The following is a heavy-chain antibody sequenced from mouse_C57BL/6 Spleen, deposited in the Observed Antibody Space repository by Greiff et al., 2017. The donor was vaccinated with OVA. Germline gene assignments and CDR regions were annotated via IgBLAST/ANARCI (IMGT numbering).Heavy chain of an antibody. J-gene: IGHJ4*01. Sequence: QVQLKQPGAELVKPGASVKLSCKASGYTFTSYWMHWVKQRPGQGLEWIGMIHPNSGSTNYNEKFKSKATLTVDKSSSTAYMQLSSLTSEDSAVYYCARPLYYGSSYAMDYWGQGTSVTVSS. CDR2: IHPNSGST. CDR1: GYTFTSYW. D-gene: IGHD1-1*01. V-gene: IGHV1-64*01. CDR3: ARPLYYGSSYAMDY.